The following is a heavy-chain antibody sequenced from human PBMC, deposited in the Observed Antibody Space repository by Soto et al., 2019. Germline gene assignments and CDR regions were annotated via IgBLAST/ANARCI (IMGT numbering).Heavy chain of an antibody. CDR1: GFSLSTSGMC. Sequence: SGPTLVNPTQTLTLTCTFSGFSLSTSGMCVSWIRQPPGKALEWLARIDCDDDKYYSTSLKTRLTISKDTSKNQVVLTMTNMDPVDTATYYCARSAITIFGDYYYYYYMDVWGKGTTVTVSS. CDR3: ARSAITIFGDYYYYYYMDV. D-gene: IGHD3-3*01. V-gene: IGHV2-70*11. J-gene: IGHJ6*03. CDR2: IDCDDDK.